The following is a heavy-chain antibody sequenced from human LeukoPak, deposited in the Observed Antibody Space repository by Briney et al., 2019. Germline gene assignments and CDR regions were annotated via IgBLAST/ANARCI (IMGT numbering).Heavy chain of an antibody. CDR2: IYYSGST. V-gene: IGHV4-39*07. J-gene: IGHJ5*02. CDR1: GGSISSSSYY. CDR3: AGDEKTLSSWYPWFDP. Sequence: SETLSLTCTVSGGSISSSSYYWGWIRQPPGKGLEWIGSIYYSGSTYYNPSLKSRVTISVDTSKNQFSLKLSSVTAADTAVYYCAGDEKTLSSWYPWFDPWGQGTLVTVSS. D-gene: IGHD6-13*01.